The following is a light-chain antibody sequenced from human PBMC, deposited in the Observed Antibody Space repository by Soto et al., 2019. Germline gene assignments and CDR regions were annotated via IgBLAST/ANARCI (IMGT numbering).Light chain of an antibody. CDR2: GAS. CDR1: QSVSGD. Sequence: EIVMTQSPATLSVSPGDRATLSCRASQSVSGDLAWYQQKPGQAPRLLIYGASTRATGIPARFSGSGSGTEFTLTISSLQPEDVATYYCQKYNSAPYTFGQGTKLEIK. J-gene: IGKJ2*01. V-gene: IGKV3-15*01. CDR3: QKYNSAPYT.